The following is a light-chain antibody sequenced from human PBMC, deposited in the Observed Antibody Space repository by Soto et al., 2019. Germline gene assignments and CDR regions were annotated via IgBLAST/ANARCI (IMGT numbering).Light chain of an antibody. Sequence: QSALTQPPSASGSPGQSVTISCTGTSSDVGGYNSVSWYQHHPGKGPKLIIYEVSQRPSGVPDRFSGSKSANTASLTVSGLQAEEEADYYCSSYAGSNNYVFGTGTKVTVL. CDR2: EVS. CDR1: SSDVGGYNS. V-gene: IGLV2-8*01. CDR3: SSYAGSNNYV. J-gene: IGLJ1*01.